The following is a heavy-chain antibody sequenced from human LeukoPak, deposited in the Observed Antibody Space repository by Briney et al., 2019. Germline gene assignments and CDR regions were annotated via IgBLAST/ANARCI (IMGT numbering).Heavy chain of an antibody. CDR2: ISAYNGNT. J-gene: IGHJ3*01. CDR1: GYTFTSYG. Sequence: ASVKVSCKASGYTFTSYGISWVRQAPGQGLEWMGWISAYNGNTNYAQKLQGRVTMTTDISTSTAYMELRSLRSDDTAVYYCARPLAYYDSSGYYWWGQGTMVTVSS. CDR3: ARPLAYYDSSGYYW. V-gene: IGHV1-18*01. D-gene: IGHD3-22*01.